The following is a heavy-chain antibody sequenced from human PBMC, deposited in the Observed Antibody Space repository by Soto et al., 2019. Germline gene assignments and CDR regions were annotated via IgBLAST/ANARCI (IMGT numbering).Heavy chain of an antibody. D-gene: IGHD2-15*01. CDR3: ARGTWVVYGIDV. J-gene: IGHJ6*01. CDR2: ISSSGNTI. Sequence: GGSLTVLSAASGFTFCTYTINWVRQAPGKGLEWVSSISSSGNTIFYADSVKDRFTISRDNAKDSVSLQMNSLRAEDTALYYCARGTWVVYGIDVYGLLPTVPVS. V-gene: IGHV3-21*01. CDR1: GFTFCTYT.